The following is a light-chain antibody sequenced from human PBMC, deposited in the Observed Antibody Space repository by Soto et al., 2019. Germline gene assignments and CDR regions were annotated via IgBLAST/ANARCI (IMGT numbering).Light chain of an antibody. CDR2: GAS. V-gene: IGKV3-20*01. CDR3: QQYGGSPPST. J-gene: IGKJ3*01. CDR1: QSVASRY. Sequence: EIVLTQSPGTLSFSPGEGATLSCRASQSVASRYLAWYQQKPGQAPRLLIYGASSRATGIPDRFSGSGSGTDFPLTISRLEPEDFALYYCQQYGGSPPSTFGPGTKVEIK.